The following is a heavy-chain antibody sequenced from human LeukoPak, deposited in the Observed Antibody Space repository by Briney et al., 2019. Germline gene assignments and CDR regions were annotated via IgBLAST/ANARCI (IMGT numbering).Heavy chain of an antibody. V-gene: IGHV4-59*08. Sequence: SETLSLTCTVSGGSISSYYWSWIRQPPGKGLEWIGYIGYIYYSGSTSYNPSLKSRVTISLDTSKNQFSLMLSSVTAADTAVYYCARHADTASYYRMDVWGQGTTVTVSS. CDR1: GGSISSYY. CDR3: ARHADTASYYRMDV. CDR2: IYYSGST. D-gene: IGHD5-18*01. J-gene: IGHJ6*02.